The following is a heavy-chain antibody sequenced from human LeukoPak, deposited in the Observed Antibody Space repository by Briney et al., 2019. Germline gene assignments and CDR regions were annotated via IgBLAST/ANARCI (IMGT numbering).Heavy chain of an antibody. CDR3: ARGPPGRVYDSSKKGLFDP. CDR2: INPSGTST. Sequence: ASVKVSCKASGYSFTTYYLHWVRQAPGQGLEWMGIINPSGTSTTYAQKFQGRVTMTMDTSTSTVYMELSSLRSEDTAMYYCARGPPGRVYDSSKKGLFDPWGQGTLVTVSP. CDR1: GYSFTTYY. D-gene: IGHD3-22*01. V-gene: IGHV1-46*01. J-gene: IGHJ5*02.